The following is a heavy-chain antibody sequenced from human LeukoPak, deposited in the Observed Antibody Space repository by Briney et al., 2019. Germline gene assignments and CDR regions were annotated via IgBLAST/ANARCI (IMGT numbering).Heavy chain of an antibody. V-gene: IGHV4-4*02. CDR1: GGSISSSNW. CDR3: ARGGLRRSPDAFDI. Sequence: PSGTLSLTCAVSGGSISSSNWWSWVRQPPGKGLEWIGEIYHSGSPNYNPSLKSRLTISVDKSKNQFSLKLSSVTAADTAVYYCARGGLRRSPDAFDIWGQGTMVTVSS. D-gene: IGHD4-23*01. J-gene: IGHJ3*02. CDR2: IYHSGSP.